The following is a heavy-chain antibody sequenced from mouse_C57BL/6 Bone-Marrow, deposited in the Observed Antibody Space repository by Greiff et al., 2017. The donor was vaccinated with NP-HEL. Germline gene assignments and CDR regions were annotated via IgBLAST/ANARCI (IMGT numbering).Heavy chain of an antibody. Sequence: EVQLMESGPGLVKPSQSLSLTCSVTGYSITSGYYWNWIRQFPGNKLEWMGYISYDGSNNYNPSLKNRISITRDTSKNQFFLKLNSVTTEDTATYYCARDRDYGTAWFAYWGQGTLVTVSA. J-gene: IGHJ3*01. CDR3: ARDRDYGTAWFAY. CDR1: GYSITSGYY. D-gene: IGHD1-1*01. V-gene: IGHV3-6*01. CDR2: ISYDGSN.